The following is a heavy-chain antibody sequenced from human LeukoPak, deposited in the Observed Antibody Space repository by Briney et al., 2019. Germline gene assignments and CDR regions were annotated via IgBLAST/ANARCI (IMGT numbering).Heavy chain of an antibody. CDR2: IDPSDSYT. D-gene: IGHD2-15*01. CDR3: ARLGDCSGGSCYPAPWWFDP. J-gene: IGHJ5*02. Sequence: GESLKISCKGSGYSFTSYWISWVRQMPGKGLEWMGRIDPSDSYTNYSPSFQGHVTISADKSISTAYLQWSSLKASDTAMYYCARLGDCSGGSCYPAPWWFDPWGQGTLVTVSS. V-gene: IGHV5-10-1*01. CDR1: GYSFTSYW.